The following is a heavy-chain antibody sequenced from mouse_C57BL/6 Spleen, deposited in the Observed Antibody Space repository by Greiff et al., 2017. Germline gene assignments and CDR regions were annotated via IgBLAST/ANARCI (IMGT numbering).Heavy chain of an antibody. CDR3: ARYWDLYWYFDV. Sequence: EVKVVESGGGLVQPGGSLSLSCAASGFTFTDYYMSWVRQPPGKALEWLGFIRNKANGYTTEYSASVKGRFTISRDNSQSILYLQMNALRAEDSATYYGARYWDLYWYFDVWGTGTTVTVSS. V-gene: IGHV7-3*01. D-gene: IGHD4-1*01. CDR2: IRNKANGYTT. CDR1: GFTFTDYY. J-gene: IGHJ1*03.